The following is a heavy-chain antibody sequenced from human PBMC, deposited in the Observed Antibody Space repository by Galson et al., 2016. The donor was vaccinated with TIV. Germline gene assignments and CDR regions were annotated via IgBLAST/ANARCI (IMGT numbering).Heavy chain of an antibody. CDR3: AKRKNYGGDAFDL. J-gene: IGHJ3*01. Sequence: SLRLSCAASGFTFSSNSMSWVRQAPGKGLEWVSSISGSGGSKVYADSVKGRLTISRDNSKNTLYLQMNSLRAEDTAVYYCAKRKNYGGDAFDLWGQGTVVTVSS. D-gene: IGHD4-23*01. CDR2: ISGSGGSK. CDR1: GFTFSSNS. V-gene: IGHV3-23*01.